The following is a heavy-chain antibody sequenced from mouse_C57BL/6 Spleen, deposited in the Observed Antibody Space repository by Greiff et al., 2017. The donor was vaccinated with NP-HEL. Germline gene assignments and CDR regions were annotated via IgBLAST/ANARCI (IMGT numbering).Heavy chain of an antibody. CDR3: ARDGDGLYAMDY. V-gene: IGHV1-82*01. J-gene: IGHJ4*01. CDR2: IYPGDGDT. Sequence: VQLQQSGPELVKPGASVKISCTASGYAFSSSWMNWVKQRPGKGLEWIGRIYPGDGDTNYHGKFKGQATLTADKASSKAYMQLSSLTSEDSAVYFCARDGDGLYAMDYWGQGTSVTVSS. CDR1: GYAFSSSW. D-gene: IGHD2-3*01.